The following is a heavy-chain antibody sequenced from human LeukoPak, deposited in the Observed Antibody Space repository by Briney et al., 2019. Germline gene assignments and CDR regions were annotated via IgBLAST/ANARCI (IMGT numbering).Heavy chain of an antibody. CDR1: GGSFSGYY. J-gene: IGHJ4*02. V-gene: IGHV4-34*01. D-gene: IGHD6-13*01. CDR3: ARGLGGIDSSSWGRYFDY. Sequence: SETLSLTCAVYGGSFSGYYWGWIRQPPGKGLEWIGEINHSGSTNYNPSLKSRVTISVDTSKNQFSLKLSSVTAADTAVYCCARGLGGIDSSSWGRYFDYWGQGTLVTVSS. CDR2: INHSGST.